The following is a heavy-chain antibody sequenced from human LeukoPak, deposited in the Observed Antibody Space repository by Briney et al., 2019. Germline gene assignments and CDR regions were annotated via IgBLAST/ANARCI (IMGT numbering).Heavy chain of an antibody. Sequence: PGGSLRLSCAASGFTFSSYEMNWVRQAPGKGLEWVSYICSSGSTIYYADSVKGRFTISRDNAKNSLYLQMNTLRAEDTAVYYCASYSYYYDSSGSYYGMDVWGQGTTVTVSS. D-gene: IGHD3-22*01. V-gene: IGHV3-48*03. J-gene: IGHJ6*02. CDR1: GFTFSSYE. CDR2: ICSSGSTI. CDR3: ASYSYYYDSSGSYYGMDV.